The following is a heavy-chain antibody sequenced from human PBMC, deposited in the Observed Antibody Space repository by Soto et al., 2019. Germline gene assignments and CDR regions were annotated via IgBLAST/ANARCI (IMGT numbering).Heavy chain of an antibody. V-gene: IGHV4-59*01. D-gene: IGHD5-12*01. J-gene: IGHJ4*02. CDR3: ARGRDGYNYY. CDR2: IYYSGST. CDR1: GGSISSYY. Sequence: QVQLQESGPGLVKPSETLSLTCTVSGGSISSYYWSWIRQPPGKGLEWIGYIYYSGSTNYNPSLKSRVSISVDTSKNQFSLKLSSVTAADTAVYYCARGRDGYNYYWGQGTLVTVSS.